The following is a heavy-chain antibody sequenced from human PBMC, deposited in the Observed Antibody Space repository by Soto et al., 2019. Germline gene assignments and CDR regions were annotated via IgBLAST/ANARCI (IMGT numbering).Heavy chain of an antibody. CDR2: ISYDGSNK. V-gene: IGHV3-30-3*01. CDR1: GFTFSSYA. Sequence: QVQLVESGGCVVQPGRSLRLSCAASGFTFSSYAMHWVRQAPGKGLEWVAVISYDGSNKYYADSMKGRFTMSRDNSKNTLYLQMNSLRAEDTAVYYCAREGGIWQTPLIDAFDIWGQGTMVTVSS. J-gene: IGHJ3*02. D-gene: IGHD3-3*02. CDR3: AREGGIWQTPLIDAFDI.